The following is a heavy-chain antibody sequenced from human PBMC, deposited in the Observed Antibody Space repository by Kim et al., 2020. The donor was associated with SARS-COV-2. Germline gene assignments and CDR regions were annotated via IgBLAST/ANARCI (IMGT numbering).Heavy chain of an antibody. CDR3: ARTNDYGDYHPPRPLYYFDY. V-gene: IGHV1-2*02. J-gene: IGHJ4*02. CDR2: INPNSGCT. CDR1: GYTFTGYY. D-gene: IGHD4-17*01. Sequence: ASVKVSCKASGYTFTGYYMHWVRQAPGQGLEWMGWINPNSGCTNYAQKFQGRVTMTRDTSISTAYMELSRLRSDDTAVYYCARTNDYGDYHPPRPLYYFDYWGQGTLVTVSS.